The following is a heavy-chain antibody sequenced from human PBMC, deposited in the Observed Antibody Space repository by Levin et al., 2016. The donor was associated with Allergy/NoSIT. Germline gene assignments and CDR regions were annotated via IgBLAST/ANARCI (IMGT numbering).Heavy chain of an antibody. CDR2: ISSSSSYI. V-gene: IGHV3-21*01. J-gene: IGHJ4*02. Sequence: WIRQPPGKGLEWVSSISSSSSYIYYADSVKGRFTISRDNAKNSLYLQMNSLRAEDTAVYYCARALSFLVPAAPPDYWGQGTLVTVSS. D-gene: IGHD2-2*01. CDR3: ARALSFLVPAAPPDY.